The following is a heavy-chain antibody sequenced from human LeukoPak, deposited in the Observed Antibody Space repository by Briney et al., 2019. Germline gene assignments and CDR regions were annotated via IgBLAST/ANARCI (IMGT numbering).Heavy chain of an antibody. CDR1: GFTFSSYE. Sequence: GGSLRLSCAASGFTFSSYEMNWVRQAPGKGLEWVSYISSSGGTIYYADSVKGRFTISRDNAKNSLYLQMNSLRAEDTAVYYCARDYNWNDGWWFDPWGQGTLVTVSS. CDR3: ARDYNWNDGWWFDP. D-gene: IGHD1-1*01. CDR2: ISSSGGTI. V-gene: IGHV3-48*03. J-gene: IGHJ5*02.